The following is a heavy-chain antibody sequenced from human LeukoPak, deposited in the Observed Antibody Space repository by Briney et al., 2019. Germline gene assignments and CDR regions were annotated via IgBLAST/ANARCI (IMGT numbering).Heavy chain of an antibody. J-gene: IGHJ4*02. CDR1: GGSFSGYY. CDR2: INHSGST. CDR3: ARYYSSGWTYYFDY. D-gene: IGHD6-19*01. V-gene: IGHV4-34*01. Sequence: PSETLSLTCAVYGGSFSGYYWSWIRQPPGKGLEWIGEINHSGSTNYNPSLKSRVTISVDTSKNQFSLKLSSVTAADTAVYYCARYYSSGWTYYFDYWGQGTLVTVSS.